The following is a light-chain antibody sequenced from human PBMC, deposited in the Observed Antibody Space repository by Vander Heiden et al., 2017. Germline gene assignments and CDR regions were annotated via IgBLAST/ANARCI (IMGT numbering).Light chain of an antibody. CDR3: SSYTTSGTSWM. V-gene: IGLV2-14*03. CDR2: DVS. Sequence: QSALTQTASVSGSPGPSIPIPCTGTSSDVGGYSYGSWYQQHPGKAPKVMIYDVSNRPAGVSNRFSGAKSGSTASLTISGLQAEDEADYYCSSYTTSGTSWMFGGGTTLTVL. J-gene: IGLJ3*02. CDR1: SSDVGGYSY.